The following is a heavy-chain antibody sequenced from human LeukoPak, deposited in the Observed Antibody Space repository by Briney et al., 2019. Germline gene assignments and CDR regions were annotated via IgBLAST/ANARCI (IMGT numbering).Heavy chain of an antibody. D-gene: IGHD2-2*01. CDR3: ARVGSTGPSLDY. CDR2: IIPIFGTA. Sequence: SVKVSCKASGGTFSSYAISWVRQAPGQGLEWMGGIIPIFGTANYAQKFQGRVTITADESTSIAYMELSSLRSEDTAVYYCARVGSTGPSLDYWGQGTLVTVSS. CDR1: GGTFSSYA. J-gene: IGHJ4*02. V-gene: IGHV1-69*01.